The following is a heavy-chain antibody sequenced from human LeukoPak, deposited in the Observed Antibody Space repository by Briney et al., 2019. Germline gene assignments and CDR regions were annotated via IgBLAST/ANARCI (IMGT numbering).Heavy chain of an antibody. J-gene: IGHJ4*02. CDR3: ARAERSYDSSGYYLAQFDY. D-gene: IGHD3-22*01. CDR1: GFTFSSYG. Sequence: GGSLRLSCAASGFTFSSYGMHWVRQAPGKGLEWVAVISYDGSNKYYADSVKGRFTISRDNSKNTLYLQMNSLRAEDTAVYYCARAERSYDSSGYYLAQFDYWGQGTLVTVSS. V-gene: IGHV3-30*03. CDR2: ISYDGSNK.